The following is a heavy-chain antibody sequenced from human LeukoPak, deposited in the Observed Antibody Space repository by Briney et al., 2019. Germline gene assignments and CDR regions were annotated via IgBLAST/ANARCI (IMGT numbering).Heavy chain of an antibody. CDR1: GGSISSGGYY. V-gene: IGHV4-31*03. D-gene: IGHD3-22*01. CDR2: IYYSGST. J-gene: IGHJ3*02. CDR3: ARNYYYDSSGYYPTNHYDAFDI. Sequence: PSETLSPTCTVSGGSISSGGYYWSWIRQHPGKGLEWIGYIYYSGSTYYNPSLKSRVTISVDTSKNQFSLKLSSVTAADTAVYYCARNYYYDSSGYYPTNHYDAFDIWGQGTMVTVSS.